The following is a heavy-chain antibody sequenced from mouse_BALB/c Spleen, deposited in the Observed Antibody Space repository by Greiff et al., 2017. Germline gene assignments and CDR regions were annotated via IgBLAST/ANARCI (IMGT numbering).Heavy chain of an antibody. CDR3: ARWLLRDAMDY. Sequence: EVQRVESGAELVKPGASVKLSCTASGFNIKDTYMHWVKQRPEQGLEWIGRIDPANGNTKYDPKFQGKATITADTSSNTAYLQLSSLTSEDTAVYYCARWLLRDAMDYWGQGTSVTVSS. J-gene: IGHJ4*01. D-gene: IGHD2-3*01. CDR2: IDPANGNT. V-gene: IGHV14-3*02. CDR1: GFNIKDTY.